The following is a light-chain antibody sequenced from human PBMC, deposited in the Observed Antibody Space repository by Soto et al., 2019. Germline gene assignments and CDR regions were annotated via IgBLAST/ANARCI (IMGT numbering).Light chain of an antibody. V-gene: IGKV1-5*01. CDR1: QSISSW. J-gene: IGKJ2*01. CDR3: LQYSSYSYT. CDR2: DAS. Sequence: DIQMTQSPSTLSASVGDRVTITCRASQSISSWLAWYQQKPGKAPKLLIYDASSLESGVPSRFSGSGSGTEFTLTISSLQPDDFATYYCLQYSSYSYTFGQGTKVDIK.